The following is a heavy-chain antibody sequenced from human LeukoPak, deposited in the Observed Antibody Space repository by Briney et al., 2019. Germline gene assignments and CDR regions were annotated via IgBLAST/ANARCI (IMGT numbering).Heavy chain of an antibody. J-gene: IGHJ4*02. CDR2: IIPIFGTA. CDR1: GGTFSSYA. D-gene: IGHD5-12*01. Sequence: SVKVSCKASGGTFSSYAISWVRQAPGQGLEWMGGIIPIFGTANYAQKFQGRVTITADESTSTAYMELSSLRSEDTAVYYCARQGRGYSGYDFTLVDYWGQGTLVTVSS. V-gene: IGHV1-69*13. CDR3: ARQGRGYSGYDFTLVDY.